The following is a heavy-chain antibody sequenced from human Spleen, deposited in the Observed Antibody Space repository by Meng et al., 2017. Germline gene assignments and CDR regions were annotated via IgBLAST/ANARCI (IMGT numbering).Heavy chain of an antibody. CDR3: ARGPTTMAHDFDY. Sequence: SETLSLTCTVSGGSISSYYWSWIRQPPGKGLEWIGEINHSGSTNYNPSLESRATISVDTSQNNLSLKLSSVTAADSAVYYCARGPTTMAHDFDYWGQGTLVNVSS. J-gene: IGHJ4*02. CDR1: GGSISSYY. D-gene: IGHD4-11*01. V-gene: IGHV4-34*01. CDR2: INHSGST.